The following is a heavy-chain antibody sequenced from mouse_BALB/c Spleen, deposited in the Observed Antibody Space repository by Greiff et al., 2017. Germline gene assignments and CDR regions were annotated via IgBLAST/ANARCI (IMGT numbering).Heavy chain of an antibody. CDR2: IRNKANGYTT. Sequence: EVKLMESGGGLVQPGGSLRLSCATSGFTFTDYYMSWVRQPPGKALEWLGFIRNKANGYTTEYSASVKGRFTISRDNSQSILYLQMNTLRAEDSATYYCARDTQDYFDYWGQGTTLTVSS. J-gene: IGHJ2*01. CDR1: GFTFTDYY. CDR3: ARDTQDYFDY. D-gene: IGHD3-2*02. V-gene: IGHV7-3*02.